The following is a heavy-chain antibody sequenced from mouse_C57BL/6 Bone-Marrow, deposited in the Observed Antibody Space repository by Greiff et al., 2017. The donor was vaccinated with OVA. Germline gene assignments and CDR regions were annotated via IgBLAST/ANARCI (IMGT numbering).Heavy chain of an antibody. D-gene: IGHD2-5*01. V-gene: IGHV1-54*01. CDR3: ARSYYSNYPHAMDY. CDR2: INPGRGGT. J-gene: IGHJ4*01. CDR1: GYAFTNYL. Sequence: VQLQESGAELVRPGTSVKVSCKASGYAFTNYLIEWVKQRPGQGLEWIGVINPGRGGTNYNEKFKGTATLTADKSSSTAYMQLSSLTSEDSAVYFCARSYYSNYPHAMDYWGQGTSVTVSS.